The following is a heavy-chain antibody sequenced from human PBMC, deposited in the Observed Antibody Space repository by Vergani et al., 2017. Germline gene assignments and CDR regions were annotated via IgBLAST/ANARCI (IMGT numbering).Heavy chain of an antibody. CDR2: IYPGDSDT. CDR3: AILRYSSSDAFDI. V-gene: IGHV5-51*01. Sequence: EVQLVQSGAEVKKPGESLKISCKGSGYSFTSYWIGWVRQMPGKGLEWMGVIYPGDSDTRYSPSFQGQVTISADKSSSTAYLQWSSMKASDTAMYYCAILRYSSSDAFDIWGQGTMVTVSS. D-gene: IGHD6-6*01. CDR1: GYSFTSYW. J-gene: IGHJ3*02.